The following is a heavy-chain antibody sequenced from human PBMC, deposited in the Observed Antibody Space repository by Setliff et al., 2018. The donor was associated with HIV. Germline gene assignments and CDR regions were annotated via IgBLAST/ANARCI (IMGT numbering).Heavy chain of an antibody. V-gene: IGHV3-30*02. CDR2: IRYDGSNK. CDR3: AKGGVGYSTGWYSPAFDI. CDR1: GFSFSSYG. J-gene: IGHJ3*02. D-gene: IGHD6-19*01. Sequence: GESLKISCAASGFSFSSYGMHWVRQAPGKGLEWVAFIRYDGSNKYHADSVKGRFTISRDNSKNTLYLQMNNLRADDTAVYYCAKGGVGYSTGWYSPAFDIWGQGTMVTVSS.